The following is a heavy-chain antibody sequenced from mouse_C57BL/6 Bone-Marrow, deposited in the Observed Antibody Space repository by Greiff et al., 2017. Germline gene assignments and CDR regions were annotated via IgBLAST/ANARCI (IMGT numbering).Heavy chain of an antibody. CDR1: GYTFTSYG. CDR2: SYPRSGNT. D-gene: IGHD1-1*01. J-gene: IGHJ1*03. V-gene: IGHV1-81*01. CDR3: ARLYYYGRDWYFDV. Sequence: QVQLQQSGAELARPGASVKLSCKASGYTFTSYGISWVKQRTGQGLEWIGESYPRSGNTYYNEKFKGKGTLTADKSSSTGYMELRRLTSEDSAVYVCARLYYYGRDWYFDVWGTGTTVTVSS.